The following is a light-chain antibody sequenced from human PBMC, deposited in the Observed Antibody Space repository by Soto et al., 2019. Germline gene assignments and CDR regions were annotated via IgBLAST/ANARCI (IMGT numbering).Light chain of an antibody. CDR2: EAS. V-gene: IGKV1-9*01. J-gene: IGKJ1*01. CDR3: QQLHSYPWT. CDR1: QGISRY. Sequence: DIQLTQSPSFLSASVGDRVTITCRASQGISRYLAWYQQKPGKAPKFLIYEASTLQSGVPPRFSGSGSGTEFTLTISSLQPEDFATYCCQQLHSYPWTLGHGTKVDIK.